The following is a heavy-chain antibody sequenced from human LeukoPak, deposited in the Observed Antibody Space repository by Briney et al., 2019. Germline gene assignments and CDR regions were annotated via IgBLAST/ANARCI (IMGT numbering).Heavy chain of an antibody. CDR2: IIPIFGIA. Sequence: SVKVSSKASGGTFSSYAISWVRQAPGQGLEWMGRIIPIFGIANYAQKFQGRVTITADKSTSTAYMELSSLRSEDTAVYYCARDFEDGDYVGPRWFDPWGQGTLVTVSS. V-gene: IGHV1-69*04. J-gene: IGHJ5*02. D-gene: IGHD4-17*01. CDR3: ARDFEDGDYVGPRWFDP. CDR1: GGTFSSYA.